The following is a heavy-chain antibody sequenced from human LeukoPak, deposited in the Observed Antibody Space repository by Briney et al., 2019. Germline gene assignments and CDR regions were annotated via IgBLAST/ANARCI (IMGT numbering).Heavy chain of an antibody. CDR3: ARDLGLYDYGGNIDF. CDR1: GFTFNTYS. CDR2: VSSSSRTN. V-gene: IGHV3-48*04. J-gene: IGHJ4*02. D-gene: IGHD4-23*01. Sequence: GGSLRLSCTASGFTFNTYSMNWVRQAPGKGLEWVSYVSSSSRTNYYADSVKGRFTISRDNVKNSLYLQMNSLRAEDTAVYYCARDLGLYDYGGNIDFWGQGTLVTVSS.